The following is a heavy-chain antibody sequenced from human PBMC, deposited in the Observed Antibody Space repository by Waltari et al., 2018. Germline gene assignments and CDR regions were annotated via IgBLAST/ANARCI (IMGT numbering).Heavy chain of an antibody. Sequence: QVQLQQWGAGLLKPSETLSLTCAVYGGSFSGYYWSWIHQPPGKGLEWIGEINHSGSTNYNPSLKSRVTISVDTSKNQFSLKLSSVTAADTAVYYCAREGYDSSGYSYYWGQGTLVTVSS. CDR2: INHSGST. V-gene: IGHV4-34*01. J-gene: IGHJ4*02. D-gene: IGHD3-22*01. CDR3: AREGYDSSGYSYY. CDR1: GGSFSGYY.